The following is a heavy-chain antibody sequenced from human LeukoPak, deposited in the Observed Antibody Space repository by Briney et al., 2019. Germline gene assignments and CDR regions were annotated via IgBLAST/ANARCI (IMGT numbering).Heavy chain of an antibody. V-gene: IGHV1-69*15. J-gene: IGHJ3*01. D-gene: IGHD2-21*01. CDR1: GGTFSTSA. Sequence: SVKVSCKASGGTFSTSAISWVRQAPGQGLEWMGSIFPIFKTVNYAENFQGRVTITADESTSIAYMDLSSLRSEDTAMYYCARVYLAGAFDVWGQGTLVTVSS. CDR2: IFPIFKTV. CDR3: ARVYLAGAFDV.